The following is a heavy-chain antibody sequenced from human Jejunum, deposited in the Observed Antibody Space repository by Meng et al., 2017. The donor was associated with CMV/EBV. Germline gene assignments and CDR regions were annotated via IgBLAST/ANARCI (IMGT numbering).Heavy chain of an antibody. CDR3: ARVPAELGSSSSSYYFDS. V-gene: IGHV4-59*01. CDR2: VYYDGGST. J-gene: IGHJ4*02. Sequence: SSYFWTWIRPPPGKGLEWLGYVYYDGGSTNYNPSLKSRVTISVDSPENQFSLKLTSVTAADTAVYYCARVPAELGSSSSSYYFDSWGQGTLVTVSS. CDR1: SSYF. D-gene: IGHD6-13*01.